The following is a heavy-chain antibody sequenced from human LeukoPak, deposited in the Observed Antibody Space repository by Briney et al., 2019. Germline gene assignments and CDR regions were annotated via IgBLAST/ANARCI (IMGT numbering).Heavy chain of an antibody. CDR2: IYYSGST. Sequence: SETLSLTCTVSGGSISSSSYYWGWIRQPPGKGLEWIGSIYYSGSTYYNPSLKSRVTISVDTSKNQFSLKLSSVTAADTAVYYCALGGYGNHGVGAFDIWGQGTMVTVSS. CDR3: ALGGYGNHGVGAFDI. CDR1: GGSISSSSYY. V-gene: IGHV4-39*01. D-gene: IGHD3-3*01. J-gene: IGHJ3*02.